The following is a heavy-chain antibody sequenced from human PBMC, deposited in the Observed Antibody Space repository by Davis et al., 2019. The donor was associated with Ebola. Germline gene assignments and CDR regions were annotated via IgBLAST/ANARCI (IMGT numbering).Heavy chain of an antibody. D-gene: IGHD6-13*01. V-gene: IGHV3-30*02. CDR3: AKDLYTSSWYTTFFDH. J-gene: IGHJ4*02. CDR1: GFTFSSYG. Sequence: PGGSLRLSCAASGFTFSSYGMHWVRQAPGKGLEWMTFVRYDGSNTYYADSVKGRFTISRDNSKNMLYLQMNSLRPEDTAVYYCAKDLYTSSWYTTFFDHWGQGTLVTVSS. CDR2: VRYDGSNT.